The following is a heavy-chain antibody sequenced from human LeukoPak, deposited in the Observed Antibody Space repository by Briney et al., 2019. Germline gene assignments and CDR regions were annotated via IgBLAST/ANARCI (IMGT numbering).Heavy chain of an antibody. Sequence: GESLKISCKGSGYSFTSYWIGWVRQMPGKGLEWMGIIYPGDSDTRYSPSFQGQVTISADKSISTAYLQWSSLKASDTAMYYCARQESLYCSGGSCYGGPFDYWGQGALVTVSS. CDR2: IYPGDSDT. CDR3: ARQESLYCSGGSCYGGPFDY. D-gene: IGHD2-15*01. V-gene: IGHV5-51*01. CDR1: GYSFTSYW. J-gene: IGHJ4*02.